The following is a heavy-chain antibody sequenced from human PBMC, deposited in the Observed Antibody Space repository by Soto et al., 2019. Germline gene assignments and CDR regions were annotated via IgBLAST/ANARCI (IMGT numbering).Heavy chain of an antibody. CDR3: AKGGPDGFCSGGRCYFDY. D-gene: IGHD2-15*01. V-gene: IGHV3-9*01. Sequence: EVQLVESGGGVVQPGMSLRLSCAASGFTFDDYAMHWVRRVPGKGLEWVSSISWNSNIIGYADSVKGRFTISRDNAKNSLYLQMNSLRPEDTALYYCAKGGPDGFCSGGRCYFDYRGQGTLVTVSS. CDR1: GFTFDDYA. CDR2: ISWNSNII. J-gene: IGHJ4*02.